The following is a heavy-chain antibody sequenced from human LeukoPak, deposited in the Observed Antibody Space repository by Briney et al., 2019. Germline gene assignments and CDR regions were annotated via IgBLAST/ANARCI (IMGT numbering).Heavy chain of an antibody. CDR2: ITGRGGYT. CDR1: GFTFSTYT. CDR3: ATFGCNGDCDY. Sequence: GGSLRLSCTASGFTFSTYTMSWVRQAPGKGLEWVSAITGRGGYTYYADSVKGRFTISRDNSKSTMFLQMNSLRAEDTAVYYCATFGCNGDCDYWGQGTLVTVSS. J-gene: IGHJ4*02. D-gene: IGHD3-10*01. V-gene: IGHV3-23*01.